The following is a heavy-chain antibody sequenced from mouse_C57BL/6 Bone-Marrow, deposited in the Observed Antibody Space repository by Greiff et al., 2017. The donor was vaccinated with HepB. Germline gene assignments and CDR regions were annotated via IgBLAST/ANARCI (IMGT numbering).Heavy chain of an antibody. CDR2: IYPGSGST. CDR3: ASPGDYYGSSLYYAMDY. D-gene: IGHD1-1*01. CDR1: GYTFTSYW. V-gene: IGHV1-55*01. J-gene: IGHJ4*01. Sequence: QVQLQQPGAELVKPGASVKMSCKASGYTFTSYWITWVKQRPGQGLEWIGDIYPGSGSTNYNEKFKSKATLTVDTSSSTAYMQLSSLTSEDSAVYYGASPGDYYGSSLYYAMDYWGQGTSVTVSS.